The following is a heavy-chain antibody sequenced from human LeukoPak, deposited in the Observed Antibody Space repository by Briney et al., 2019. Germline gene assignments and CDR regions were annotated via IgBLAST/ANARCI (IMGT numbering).Heavy chain of an antibody. CDR1: GGTFSSYA. Sequence: GASVKVSCKASGGTFSSYAISWVRQAPRQGLEWMGGIIPIFGTANYAQKFQGRVTITTDESTSTAYMELSSLRAEDTAVYYCARSLDGRWQKLNYWGQGTLVTASS. J-gene: IGHJ4*02. V-gene: IGHV1-69*05. D-gene: IGHD3/OR15-3a*01. CDR2: IIPIFGTA. CDR3: ARSLDGRWQKLNY.